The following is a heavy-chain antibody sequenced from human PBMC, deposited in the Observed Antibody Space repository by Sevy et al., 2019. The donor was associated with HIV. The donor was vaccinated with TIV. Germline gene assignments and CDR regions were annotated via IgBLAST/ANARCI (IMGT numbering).Heavy chain of an antibody. J-gene: IGHJ4*02. CDR3: AREVRSGVDY. V-gene: IGHV1-46*01. CDR1: GYTFTSYY. D-gene: IGHD3-10*01. Sequence: ASVKVSCKASGYTFTSYYIHWVRQAPGQGLEWMGIINPSGGSTSFAQKFQGRVTMTRDTSTSTVYMELISLRSEDTAVYFCAREVRSGVDYWGQGTLVTVSS. CDR2: INPSGGST.